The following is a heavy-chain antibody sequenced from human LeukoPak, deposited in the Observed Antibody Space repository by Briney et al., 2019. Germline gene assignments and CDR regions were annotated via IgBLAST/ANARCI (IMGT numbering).Heavy chain of an antibody. J-gene: IGHJ6*03. CDR2: IEYDERNQ. CDR3: ARGYPLCGGDCYSNYYYYMDV. CDR1: GFTFSRYG. D-gene: IGHD2-21*02. V-gene: IGHV3-30*19. Sequence: GGSLRLSCAASGFTFSRYGMHWFRQAPGKGLEWVTFIEYDERNQHYADSVKGRFTISRDNSKNTLFLLMDSLRSEDTAVYYCARGYPLCGGDCYSNYYYYMDVWGKGTTVTVSS.